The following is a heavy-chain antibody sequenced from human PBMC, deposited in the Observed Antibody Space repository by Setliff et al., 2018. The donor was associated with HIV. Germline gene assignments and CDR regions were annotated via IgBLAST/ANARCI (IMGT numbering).Heavy chain of an antibody. CDR3: AMDGYNLHYYYYMDV. V-gene: IGHV1-69*10. CDR2: AIPMLGIA. D-gene: IGHD5-12*01. Sequence: SVKVSCKASGGTFSSYVINWVRQAPGQGLEWMGGAIPMLGIANHVHKFQGRVTITADKSTSTAYMELNSLRSEDTAVYYCAMDGYNLHYYYYMDVWGKGTTVTVSS. CDR1: GGTFSSYV. J-gene: IGHJ6*03.